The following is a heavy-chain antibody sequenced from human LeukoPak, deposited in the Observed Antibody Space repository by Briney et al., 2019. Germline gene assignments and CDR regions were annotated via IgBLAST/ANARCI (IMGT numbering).Heavy chain of an antibody. CDR2: VYYSGST. Sequence: SETLSRTCTFSVDSVSTYYWSWIRQPPGKGLEWIGYVYYSGSTNYNPSLKSRVTMSIDTSKNQFFLELSSVTAADTAVYYCVRHTWFGTRHWFDPWGQGILVTVSS. CDR1: VDSVSTYY. V-gene: IGHV4-59*08. J-gene: IGHJ5*02. CDR3: VRHTWFGTRHWFDP. D-gene: IGHD3-10*01.